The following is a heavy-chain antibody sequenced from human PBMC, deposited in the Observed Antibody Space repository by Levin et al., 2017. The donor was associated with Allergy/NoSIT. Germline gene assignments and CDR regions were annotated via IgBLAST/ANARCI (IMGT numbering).Heavy chain of an antibody. CDR2: ISGSGGGT. J-gene: IGHJ6*02. Sequence: GGSLRLSCAASGFTFSSYPMSWVRQAPGKGLEWVSAISGSGGGTYYADSVKGRFTISRDNSKNTLYLQMDSLRAEDTAVYYCAKVLRRSSSSWLYYYGMDVWGQGTTVTVSS. CDR1: GFTFSSYP. CDR3: AKVLRRSSSSWLYYYGMDV. D-gene: IGHD6-13*01. V-gene: IGHV3-23*01.